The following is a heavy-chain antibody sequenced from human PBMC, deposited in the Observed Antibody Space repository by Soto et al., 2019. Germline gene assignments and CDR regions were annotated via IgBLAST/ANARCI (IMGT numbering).Heavy chain of an antibody. CDR3: ARDRGYDFWSGYYGMDV. Sequence: GGSLRLSCAASGFTFSSYAMHWVRQAPGKGLEWVAVISYDGSNKYYADSVKGRFTISRDNSKNTLYLQMNSLRAEDTAVYYCARDRGYDFWSGYYGMDVWGQGTTVTVS. J-gene: IGHJ6*02. D-gene: IGHD3-3*01. CDR2: ISYDGSNK. CDR1: GFTFSSYA. V-gene: IGHV3-30-3*01.